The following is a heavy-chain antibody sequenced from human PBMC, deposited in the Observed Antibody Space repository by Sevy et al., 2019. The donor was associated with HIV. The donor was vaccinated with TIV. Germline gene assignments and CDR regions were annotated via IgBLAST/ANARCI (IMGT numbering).Heavy chain of an antibody. V-gene: IGHV3-23*01. J-gene: IGHJ3*02. CDR1: GFTFSSYA. Sequence: GESLKISCAASGFTFSSYAMSWVRRAPGKGLEWVSAISGSGGSTYYADSVKGRFTISRDNSKNTLYLQMNSLRAEDTAVYYCAKLRQIRSDIWGQGTMVTVSS. D-gene: IGHD4-17*01. CDR2: ISGSGGST. CDR3: AKLRQIRSDI.